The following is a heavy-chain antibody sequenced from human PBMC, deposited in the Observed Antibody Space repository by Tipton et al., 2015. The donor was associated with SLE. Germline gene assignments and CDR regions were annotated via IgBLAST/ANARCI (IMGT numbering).Heavy chain of an antibody. D-gene: IGHD3-10*01. V-gene: IGHV4-34*01. J-gene: IGHJ6*03. Sequence: TLSLTCAVYGGSFSGYYWSWIRQPPGKGLEWIGEVKHSGSTNYNPSLKSQVTISVDTTKNQFSQKLSSVTAADTAVYYCARGGDVYYYCYYMDVWGKGTTVTVSS. CDR1: GGSFSGYY. CDR2: VKHSGST. CDR3: ARGGDVYYYCYYMDV.